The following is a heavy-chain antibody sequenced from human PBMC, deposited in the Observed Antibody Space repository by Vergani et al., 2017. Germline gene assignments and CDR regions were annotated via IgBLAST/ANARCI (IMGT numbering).Heavy chain of an antibody. CDR2: IVVGSGNT. V-gene: IGHV1-58*02. CDR1: GFTFTSSA. Sequence: QMQLVQSGPEVKKPGTSVKVSCKASGFTFTSSAMQWVRQARGQRLEWIGWIVVGSGNTNYAQKFQERVTITRDMSTSTAYMELSSLRSEDTAVYYCARDLPGMITFGGARDAFDIWGQGTMVTVSS. J-gene: IGHJ3*02. CDR3: ARDLPGMITFGGARDAFDI. D-gene: IGHD3-16*01.